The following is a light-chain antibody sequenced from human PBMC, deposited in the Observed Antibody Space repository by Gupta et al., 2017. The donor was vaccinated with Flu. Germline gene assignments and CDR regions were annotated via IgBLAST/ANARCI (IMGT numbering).Light chain of an antibody. CDR2: AAS. J-gene: IGKJ4*02. Sequence: QLSLPPPSLSASVGDRVTITCRASQSISSYLNWYQQKPGKAPKLLIYAASSLQSGVPSRFSGSGSGTDFTLTISSLQPEDFATYYCQQSYSTPLTFGGGTKVEIK. V-gene: IGKV1-39*01. CDR1: QSISSY. CDR3: QQSYSTPLT.